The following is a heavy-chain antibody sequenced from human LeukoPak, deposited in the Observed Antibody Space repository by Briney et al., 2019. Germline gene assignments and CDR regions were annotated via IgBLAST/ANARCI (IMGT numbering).Heavy chain of an antibody. CDR3: ARLGHCGETNCYSDFYYMDV. V-gene: IGHV1-69*13. CDR2: IIPVFEEP. J-gene: IGHJ6*03. D-gene: IGHD2-21*01. CDR1: GASFSNYA. Sequence: SVTLSCKASGASFSNYADSWVRQGPGQGLEWEGGIIPVFEEPNYAQEFQDRVTITADEATATAYMELSSLTSEDTAVYFCARLGHCGETNCYSDFYYMDVWGKRTTVIVS.